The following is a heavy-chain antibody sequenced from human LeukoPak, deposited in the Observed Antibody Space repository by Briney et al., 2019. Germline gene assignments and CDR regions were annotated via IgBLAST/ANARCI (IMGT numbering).Heavy chain of an antibody. CDR3: AGTYRLRRFDP. CDR1: GGSISSGTYY. V-gene: IGHV4-39*01. CDR2: IYYSGST. Sequence: SETLSLTCTVSGGSISSGTYYWGWIRQPPGKGLERIGTIYYSGSTSYNPSLKSRVTISVDTSKNQFSLKLTSVTAADTAVYYCAGTYRLRRFDPWGQGTLVTVSS. D-gene: IGHD2-2*02. J-gene: IGHJ5*02.